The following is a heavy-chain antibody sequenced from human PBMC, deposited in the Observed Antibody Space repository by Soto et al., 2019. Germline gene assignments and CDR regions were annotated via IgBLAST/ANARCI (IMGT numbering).Heavy chain of an antibody. J-gene: IGHJ4*02. CDR2: ISHRGTTI. Sequence: GESLKISCAASGFSSSSYAMNWVRQAPGKGLEWLSFISHRGTTIYYADSVKGRFTIPRDNARNSLYLEMNSLRDDDTAVYYCAKWGGAGSDYWGQGTLVTVSS. V-gene: IGHV3-48*02. D-gene: IGHD1-26*01. CDR3: AKWGGAGSDY. CDR1: GFSSSSYA.